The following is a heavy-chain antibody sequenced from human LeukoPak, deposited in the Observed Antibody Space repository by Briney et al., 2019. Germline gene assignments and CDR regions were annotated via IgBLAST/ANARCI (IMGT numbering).Heavy chain of an antibody. J-gene: IGHJ4*02. CDR1: GYTFTSYG. Sequence: ASVKVSCKASGYTFTSYGISWVRQAPGQGLEWMGWISAYNGNTNYAQKLQGRVTMTTDTSTSTAYMELRSLGSDDTAVYYCARARSAHHDYGDYVDYWGQGTLVTVSS. V-gene: IGHV1-18*01. CDR3: ARARSAHHDYGDYVDY. D-gene: IGHD4-17*01. CDR2: ISAYNGNT.